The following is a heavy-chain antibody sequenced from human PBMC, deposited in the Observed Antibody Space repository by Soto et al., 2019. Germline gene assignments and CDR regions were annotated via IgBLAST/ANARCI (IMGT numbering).Heavy chain of an antibody. J-gene: IGHJ3*01. Sequence: QLVESGGGLVQPGGSLRLSCAASGFSVSNNYMKWVRQAPGKGLEWVSLIYSGGSTYYADYVKGRFTISRDNSKNTLFLQMNSLRVEDTAVYYCARDRGYRWGQGTMVPVSS. D-gene: IGHD5-12*01. CDR3: ARDRGYR. V-gene: IGHV3-66*01. CDR1: GFSVSNNY. CDR2: IYSGGST.